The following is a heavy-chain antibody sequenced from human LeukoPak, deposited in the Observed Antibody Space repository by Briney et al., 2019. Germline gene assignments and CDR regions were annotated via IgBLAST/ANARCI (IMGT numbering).Heavy chain of an antibody. CDR3: ARVSSSGWAYYYYCMDV. D-gene: IGHD6-19*01. J-gene: IGHJ6*03. Sequence: PSETLSLTCAVSGGSFSSHYWSWIRQPPGKGLEWIGYIYYSGSTNYNPSLKSRVTISVDTSKNQFSLKLSSVTAADTAVYYCARVSSSGWAYYYYCMDVWGKGTTVTVSS. CDR1: GGSFSSHY. CDR2: IYYSGST. V-gene: IGHV4-59*11.